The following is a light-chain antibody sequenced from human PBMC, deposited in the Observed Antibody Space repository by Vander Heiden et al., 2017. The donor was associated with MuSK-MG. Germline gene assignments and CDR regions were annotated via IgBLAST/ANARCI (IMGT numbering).Light chain of an antibody. CDR2: DAS. V-gene: IGKV3-11*01. J-gene: IGKJ2*01. Sequence: EIVLTQSPATLSLSPGERATLSCRASQSVSSYLAWYQQKPGQAPRLLIYDASNSVTGIPARFSGSGYGTDFTLTISSREPEDFAVYYCQQHSNWPPYTFGQGTKLEIK. CDR1: QSVSSY. CDR3: QQHSNWPPYT.